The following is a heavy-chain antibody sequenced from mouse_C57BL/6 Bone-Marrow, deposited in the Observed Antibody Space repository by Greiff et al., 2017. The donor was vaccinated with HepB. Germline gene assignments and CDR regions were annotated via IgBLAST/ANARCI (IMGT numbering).Heavy chain of an antibody. Sequence: DVKLVESEGGLVQPGSSMKLSCTASGFTFSDYYMAWVRQVPEKGLEWVANINYDGSSTYYLDSLKSRFIISRDNAKNILYLQMSSLKSEDTATYYCARDEAGNWYFDVWGTGTTVTVSS. V-gene: IGHV5-16*01. CDR1: GFTFSDYY. J-gene: IGHJ1*03. CDR2: INYDGSST. CDR3: ARDEAGNWYFDV.